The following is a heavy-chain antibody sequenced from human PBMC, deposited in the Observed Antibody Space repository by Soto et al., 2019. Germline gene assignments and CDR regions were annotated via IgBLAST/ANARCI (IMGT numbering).Heavy chain of an antibody. V-gene: IGHV4-4*07. CDR2: IYTSGST. CDR1: GGSISSYY. CDR3: ARVPPALGGAYGRYYYYYGMDV. J-gene: IGHJ6*02. Sequence: PSETLSLTCTVSGGSISSYYWSCIRQPAGKGLEWIGRIYTSGSTNYNPSLKSRVTMSVDTSKNQFSLKLSSVTAADTAVYYCARVPPALGGAYGRYYYYYGMDVWGQGTTVTVSS. D-gene: IGHD1-26*01.